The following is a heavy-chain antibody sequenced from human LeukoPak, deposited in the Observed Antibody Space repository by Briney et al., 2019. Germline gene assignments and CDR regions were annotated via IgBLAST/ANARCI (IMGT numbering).Heavy chain of an antibody. CDR3: ARVRLPENYDSSGYYQNLFDY. D-gene: IGHD3-22*01. CDR1: GYSISSGYY. Sequence: SETLSPTCTVSGYSISSGYYWGWIRQPPGKGLEWIGSIYYSGSTYYNPSLKSRVTISVDTSKNQFSLKLSSVTAADTAVYYCARVRLPENYDSSGYYQNLFDYWGQGTLVTVSS. J-gene: IGHJ4*02. V-gene: IGHV4-38-2*02. CDR2: IYYSGST.